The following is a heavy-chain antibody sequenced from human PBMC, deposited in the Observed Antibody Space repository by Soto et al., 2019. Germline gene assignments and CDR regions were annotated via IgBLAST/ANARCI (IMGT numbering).Heavy chain of an antibody. CDR3: ARHVGSRLPLFDY. CDR2: IYYSGST. V-gene: IGHV4-59*08. J-gene: IGHJ4*02. D-gene: IGHD4-17*01. Sequence: SATLSLTCTVSGGSISSYYWSWIRQPPGKGLEWIGYIYYSGSTNYNPSLKSRVTISVDTSKNQFSLKLSSVTAADTAVYYCARHVGSRLPLFDYWGQGTLVTVSS. CDR1: GGSISSYY.